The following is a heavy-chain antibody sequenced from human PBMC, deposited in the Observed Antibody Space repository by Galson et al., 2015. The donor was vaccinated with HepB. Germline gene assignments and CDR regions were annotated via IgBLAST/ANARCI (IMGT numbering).Heavy chain of an antibody. CDR2: ISGSGGST. V-gene: IGHV3-23*01. D-gene: IGHD5-24*01. J-gene: IGHJ4*02. Sequence: SLRLSCAASGFTFDDYGMSWVRQAPGKGLEWVSAISGSGGSTYYAGSVKGRFTISRDNSKNTLYLQMNSLRAEDTAVYYCAKESEIPFGYWGQGTLVTVSS. CDR1: GFTFDDYG. CDR3: AKESEIPFGY.